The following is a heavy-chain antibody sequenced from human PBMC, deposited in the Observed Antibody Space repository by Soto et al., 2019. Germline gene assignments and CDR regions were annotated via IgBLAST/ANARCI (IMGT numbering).Heavy chain of an antibody. V-gene: IGHV3-23*01. CDR2: ISGSGGST. CDR3: AKARRGTYGSGNDAFDI. CDR1: GFTFSSYA. J-gene: IGHJ3*02. Sequence: GGSLRLSCSASGFTFSSYAMSWVRQAPGKGLEWVSAISGSGGSTYYADSVKGRFTISRDNSKNTLYLQMNSLRAEDTAVYYCAKARRGTYGSGNDAFDIWGQGTMVTVSS. D-gene: IGHD3-10*01.